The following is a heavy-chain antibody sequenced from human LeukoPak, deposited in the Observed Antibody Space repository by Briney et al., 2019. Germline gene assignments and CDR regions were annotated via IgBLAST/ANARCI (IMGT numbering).Heavy chain of an antibody. Sequence: ASVKVSCKASGYTFPSYGISWVRQAPGQGLEWMGWVSAYNDDTSYAQHLQGRVTLTTDTSTGTAYMELRSLTSDDTALYYCARDTALIITPGGPDYWGQGTLVTVSS. CDR2: VSAYNDDT. CDR1: GYTFPSYG. CDR3: ARDTALIITPGGPDY. D-gene: IGHD3-10*01. J-gene: IGHJ4*02. V-gene: IGHV1-18*01.